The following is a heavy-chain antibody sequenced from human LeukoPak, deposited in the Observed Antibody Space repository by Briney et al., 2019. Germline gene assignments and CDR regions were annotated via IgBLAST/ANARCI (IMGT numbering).Heavy chain of an antibody. CDR2: IYYSGST. Sequence: PSETLSLTCTVSGGSIISYYWSWIRQPPGKGLEWIGYIYYSGSTNYNPSLKSRVTISVDTSKNQFSLKLSSVTAADTAVYYCARDPGDYYDSSGYFDYWGQGTLVTVSS. J-gene: IGHJ4*02. V-gene: IGHV4-59*01. CDR3: ARDPGDYYDSSGYFDY. D-gene: IGHD3-22*01. CDR1: GGSIISYY.